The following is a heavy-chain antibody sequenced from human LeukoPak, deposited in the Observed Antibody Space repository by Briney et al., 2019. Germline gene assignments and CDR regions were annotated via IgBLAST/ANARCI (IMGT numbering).Heavy chain of an antibody. D-gene: IGHD2-15*01. CDR3: AREDIVVVVAATPSPFDP. J-gene: IGHJ5*02. Sequence: ASVKVSCKASGYTFTSYYMHGARQAPGQGLEWMGIINPSGGSTSYAQKFQGRVTMTRDTSTSTVYMELSSLRSEDTAVYYCAREDIVVVVAATPSPFDPWGQGTLVTVSS. V-gene: IGHV1-46*01. CDR2: INPSGGST. CDR1: GYTFTSYY.